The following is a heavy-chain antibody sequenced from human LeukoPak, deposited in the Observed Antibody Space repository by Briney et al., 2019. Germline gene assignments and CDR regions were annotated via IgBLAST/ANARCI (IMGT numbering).Heavy chain of an antibody. CDR3: ARDAGHSGYYYSGLDV. CDR1: GYSISSGYY. V-gene: IGHV4-38-2*02. CDR2: CLNSKTT. D-gene: IGHD3-3*01. Sequence: SETLSLTCTASGYSISSGYYWGGIRQPPGEGLGWIGCCLNSKTTHYNPSLQGRASISADTSKNQFSLKLSSMTAADTAVYYCARDAGHSGYYYSGLDVWGQGTTVTVS. J-gene: IGHJ6*02.